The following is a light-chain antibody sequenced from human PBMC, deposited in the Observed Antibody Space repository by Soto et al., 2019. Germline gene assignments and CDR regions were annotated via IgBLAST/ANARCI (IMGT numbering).Light chain of an antibody. V-gene: IGLV2-14*03. CDR3: SSYTTNGVGV. Sequence: QSVLTQPASVSGSPGQSITISCTGTDSDVGGDNYVSWYQHHPGNAPKVMIYNVSYRPAGVSNRFSGSRSGNTASLTISGLQAEDEADYYCSSYTTNGVGVFGGGTKLTVL. J-gene: IGLJ2*01. CDR2: NVS. CDR1: DSDVGGDNY.